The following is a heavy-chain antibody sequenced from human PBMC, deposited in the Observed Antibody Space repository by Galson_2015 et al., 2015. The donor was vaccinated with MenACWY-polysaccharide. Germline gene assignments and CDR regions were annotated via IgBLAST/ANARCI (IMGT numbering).Heavy chain of an antibody. CDR3: ARHYREAASWNFLDNAFDI. CDR2: IFPDDSDT. V-gene: IGHV5-51*01. Sequence: QSGAEVKKPGESLKISCKGSGYIFSNYWVGWVRQIPGKGLEWMGVIFPDDSDTTYGPSFQGQVTISVDESINTAYLQWSSLKASATAIYYCARHYREAASWNFLDNAFDIWGQGTMVAVSS. J-gene: IGHJ3*02. CDR1: GYIFSNYW. D-gene: IGHD3/OR15-3a*01.